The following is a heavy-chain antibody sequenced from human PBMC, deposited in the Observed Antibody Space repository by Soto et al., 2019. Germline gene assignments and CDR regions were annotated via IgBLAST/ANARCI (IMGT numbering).Heavy chain of an antibody. V-gene: IGHV3-74*01. J-gene: IGHJ4*02. CDR1: GLIFSNYK. Sequence: PGGSLRLSCAASGLIFSNYKMHWVRQAPGKGLVWVSRINTDGSIIDYADSVKGRFTVSRDNAKNMLYLQMNILRADDTAVYYCARDTDGLHYWGQGTLVTVSS. CDR3: ARDTDGLHY. CDR2: INTDGSII.